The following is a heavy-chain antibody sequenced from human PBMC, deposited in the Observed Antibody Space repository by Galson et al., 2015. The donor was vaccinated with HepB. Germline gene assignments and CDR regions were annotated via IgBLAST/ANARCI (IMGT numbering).Heavy chain of an antibody. D-gene: IGHD2-2*01. CDR3: ARGGGFSSIGTEYFQH. J-gene: IGHJ1*01. V-gene: IGHV1-18*01. Sequence: SVKVSCKASGYTFTTYGISWVRQAPGQGLEWMGWISAYNGNTDYPQKLQGRVTMTTDTSTSTAYMELRSLRSDDTAVYYCARGGGFSSIGTEYFQHWGQGTLVTVSS. CDR1: GYTFTTYG. CDR2: ISAYNGNT.